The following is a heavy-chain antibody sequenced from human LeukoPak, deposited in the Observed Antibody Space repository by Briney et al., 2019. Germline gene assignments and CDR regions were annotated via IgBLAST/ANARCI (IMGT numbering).Heavy chain of an antibody. Sequence: HSETLSLTCAVSGYSITRGYSWGWIRQPPGKGLEWIGSIYHSGSFYNPSLKSRVTISVDTSKNQFSLKLSSVTAADTAVYYCARFDYVWETHGMDAFDIWGQGTMVTVSS. CDR1: GYSITRGYS. CDR3: ARFDYVWETHGMDAFDI. CDR2: IYHSGS. D-gene: IGHD3-16*01. J-gene: IGHJ3*02. V-gene: IGHV4-38-2*01.